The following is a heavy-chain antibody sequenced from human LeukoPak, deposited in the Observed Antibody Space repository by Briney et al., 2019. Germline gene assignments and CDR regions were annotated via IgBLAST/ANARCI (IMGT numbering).Heavy chain of an antibody. Sequence: SVKVSCKASGYTFTSYAISWVRQAPGQGLEWMGGIIPIFGTANYAQKFQGRVTITADESTSTAYMELSSLRSEDTAVYYCARGKYCGGDCYSRFDYWGQGTLVTVSS. CDR3: ARGKYCGGDCYSRFDY. V-gene: IGHV1-69*13. CDR1: GYTFTSYA. CDR2: IIPIFGTA. D-gene: IGHD2-21*02. J-gene: IGHJ4*02.